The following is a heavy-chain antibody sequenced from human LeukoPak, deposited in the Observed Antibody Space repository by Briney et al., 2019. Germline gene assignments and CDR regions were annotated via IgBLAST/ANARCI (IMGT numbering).Heavy chain of an antibody. Sequence: SETLSLTCTVSGGSFSSSGSFWGWIGQPPGKGLEWIATIYYSGSTYYNPSLKRRVTISVDTSKNQFSLKVISVTAADSAVYYCATGTIFGVLLQWGQGTVVTVSS. CDR3: ATGTIFGVLLQ. CDR1: GGSFSSSGSF. J-gene: IGHJ4*02. V-gene: IGHV4-39*01. CDR2: IYYSGST. D-gene: IGHD3-3*01.